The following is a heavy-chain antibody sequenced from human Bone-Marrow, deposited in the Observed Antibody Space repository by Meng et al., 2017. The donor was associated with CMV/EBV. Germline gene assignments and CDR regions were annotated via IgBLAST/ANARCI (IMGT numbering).Heavy chain of an antibody. Sequence: HWVRQAPGKGLEWVAVISYDGSNKYYADSVKGRFTISRDNSKNTLYLQMNSLRAEDTAVYYCARESWIQLWRGGEPDPYYYYYGMDVWGQGTTVTVSS. CDR2: ISYDGSNK. J-gene: IGHJ6*02. V-gene: IGHV3-30-3*01. CDR3: ARESWIQLWRGGEPDPYYYYYGMDV. D-gene: IGHD5-18*01.